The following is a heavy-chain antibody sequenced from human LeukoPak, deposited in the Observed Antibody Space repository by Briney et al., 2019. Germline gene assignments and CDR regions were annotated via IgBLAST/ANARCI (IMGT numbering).Heavy chain of an antibody. CDR3: AKDWTADY. CDR2: INSDGINT. J-gene: IGHJ4*02. D-gene: IGHD3/OR15-3a*01. V-gene: IGHV3-74*01. CDR1: GFTFSNYW. Sequence: EGSLRLSCAASGFTFSNYWMHWVRQAPGKGLVWVSRINSDGINTSYADSVKGRFTISRDNAKNTLNLRMNSLRAEDTAVYYCAKDWTADYWGQGTLVTVSS.